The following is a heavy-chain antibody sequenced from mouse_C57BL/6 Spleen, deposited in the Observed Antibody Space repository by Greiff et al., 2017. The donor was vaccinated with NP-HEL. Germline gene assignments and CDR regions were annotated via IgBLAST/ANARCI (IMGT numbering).Heavy chain of an antibody. J-gene: IGHJ2*01. CDR1: GYTFTSYG. CDR3: VFNTAVVVPLDY. CDR2: IYPRSGNT. Sequence: QVQLKQSGAGLARPGASVKLSCTASGYTFTSYGISWVKQRTGQGLEWIGEIYPRSGNTYYKEKFKGKATLTADKSSSTAYRELRSLTSEDSEVDFSVFNTAVVVPLDYWGQGTTLTVSS. V-gene: IGHV1-81*01. D-gene: IGHD1-1*01.